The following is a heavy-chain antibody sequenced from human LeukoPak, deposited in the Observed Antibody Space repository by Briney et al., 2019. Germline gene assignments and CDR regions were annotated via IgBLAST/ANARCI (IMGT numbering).Heavy chain of an antibody. V-gene: IGHV3-74*01. CDR2: INGDGTTT. Sequence: GGSLRLSCAASGFTFSGYGMYWVRQDPGKGLVWVSHINGDGTTTNYADSVKGRFTISRDNAKNTLYLQMNSLRAEDTAVYYCARGGVAAGFDYWGQGALVTVFS. CDR1: GFTFSGYG. CDR3: ARGGVAAGFDY. J-gene: IGHJ4*02. D-gene: IGHD6-13*01.